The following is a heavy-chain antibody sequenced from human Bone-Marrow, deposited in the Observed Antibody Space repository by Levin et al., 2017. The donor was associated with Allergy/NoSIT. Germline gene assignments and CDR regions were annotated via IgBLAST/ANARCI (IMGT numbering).Heavy chain of an antibody. Sequence: GGSLRLSCAASGFSFSNYAIHWVRQAPAKGLEWVAVISYDGTDKFYADSVKGRFTISRDNSKATVFLQMNSLRTEDTALYYCAKEEVAYDHWGQGTLVTVSS. CDR3: AKEEVAYDH. CDR1: GFSFSNYA. CDR2: ISYDGTDK. D-gene: IGHD2-15*01. V-gene: IGHV3-30*18. J-gene: IGHJ4*02.